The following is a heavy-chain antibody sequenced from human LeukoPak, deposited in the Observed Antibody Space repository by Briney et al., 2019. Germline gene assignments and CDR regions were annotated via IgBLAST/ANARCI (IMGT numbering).Heavy chain of an antibody. Sequence: PGGSLRLSCAASGFTFTNYNMNWVRQAPGKGLEWVSSISSTSRSYIYYADSVKGRFTISRDNAKNSLYLQMNSLRAEDTAVYYCAKVPISVWGQGTLVTVSS. CDR2: ISSTSRSYI. CDR1: GFTFTNYN. J-gene: IGHJ4*02. D-gene: IGHD3-3*01. V-gene: IGHV3-21*01. CDR3: AKVPISV.